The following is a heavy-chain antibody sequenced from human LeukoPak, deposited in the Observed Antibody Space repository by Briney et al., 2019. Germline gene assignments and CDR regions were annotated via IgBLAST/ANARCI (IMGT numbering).Heavy chain of an antibody. CDR1: GVTFSNYE. J-gene: IGHJ4*02. D-gene: IGHD6-19*01. Sequence: PGGSLRLSCAASGVTFSNYEMNWVRQAPGQGLEWVSYISSIDSTIYYADSVKGRFTISRDNAKNSLYLQMNSLRADDTAVYYCARGIAVAGPYYFDYWGRGTLVTVSS. V-gene: IGHV3-48*03. CDR3: ARGIAVAGPYYFDY. CDR2: ISSIDSTI.